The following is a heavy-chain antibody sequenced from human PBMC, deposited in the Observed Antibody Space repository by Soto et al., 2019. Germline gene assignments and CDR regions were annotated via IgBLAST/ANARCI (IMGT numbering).Heavy chain of an antibody. CDR3: ASTRERWLQFGYYYGMDV. J-gene: IGHJ6*02. Sequence: PSETLSLTCTVSGGSISSSSYYWGWIRQPPGKGLEWIGSIYYSGSTYYNPSLKSRVTISVDTSKNQFSLKLSSVTAADTAVYYCASTRERWLQFGYYYGMDVWGQRTTVTVSS. CDR1: GGSISSSSYY. V-gene: IGHV4-39*01. D-gene: IGHD5-12*01. CDR2: IYYSGST.